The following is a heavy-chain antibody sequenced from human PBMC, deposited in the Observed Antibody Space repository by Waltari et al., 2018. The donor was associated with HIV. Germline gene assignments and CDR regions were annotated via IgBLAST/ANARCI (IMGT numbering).Heavy chain of an antibody. CDR3: ARPGLAYCGGDCYYHF. V-gene: IGHV5-51*01. CDR1: GYRVTTYW. CDR2: VCPRDFET. D-gene: IGHD2-21*02. J-gene: IGHJ4*02. Sequence: VQLVQSGTEVKKPGESLTISCKASGYRVTTYWLAWVRQGPGKGLEWMGIVCPRDFETSYSPSFDGQVTISVNKSIATAYLQWSSLKASDIAVYYCARPGLAYCGGDCYYHFWGQGTLVSVSS.